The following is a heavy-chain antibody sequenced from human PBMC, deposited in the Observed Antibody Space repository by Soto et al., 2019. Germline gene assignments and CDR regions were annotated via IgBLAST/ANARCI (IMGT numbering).Heavy chain of an antibody. CDR3: ARDKYSHGWVDY. V-gene: IGHV4-59*01. D-gene: IGHD6-19*01. CDR2: IYYSGST. J-gene: IGHJ4*02. Sequence: SETLSLTCIVSGGSISSYYWIWIRQPPGKGLEWIGYIYYSGSTKYNPSLKSRVTISVDTSNDQFSLKLTSVPAADTAVYYCARDKYSHGWVDYWGQGTLVTVSS. CDR1: GGSISSYY.